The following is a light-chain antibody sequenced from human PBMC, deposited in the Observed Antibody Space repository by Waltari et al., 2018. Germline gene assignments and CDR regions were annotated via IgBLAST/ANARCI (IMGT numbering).Light chain of an antibody. J-gene: IGKJ2*01. V-gene: IGKV1-33*01. CDR2: DAS. CDR3: QLYDDFPPYT. CDR1: RDINNF. Sequence: DIQMTQSPSSLSASVGDRVTTSCQASRDINNFLNWYQQKPGKAPTLLIYDASNLEIGVPSRFSGRGSGTHFTLTITNVQPEDVATYYCQLYDDFPPYTFGQGTKLDIK.